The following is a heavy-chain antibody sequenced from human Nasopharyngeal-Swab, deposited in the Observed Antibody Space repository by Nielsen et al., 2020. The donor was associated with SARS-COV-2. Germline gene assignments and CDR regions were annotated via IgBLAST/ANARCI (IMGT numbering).Heavy chain of an antibody. CDR1: GFKFDENT. V-gene: IGHV3-43*01. D-gene: IGHD5-24*01. CDR3: AKDVPGYKGFDY. J-gene: IGHJ4*02. Sequence: GESLKISCAASGFKFDENTMHWVRHTPEKGLQWVSLTRGDDGTYYADSAKGRFTISRDNTKNSVYLQMNSLRTEDSALYYCAKDVPGYKGFDYWGQGTLVTVSS. CDR2: TRGDDGT.